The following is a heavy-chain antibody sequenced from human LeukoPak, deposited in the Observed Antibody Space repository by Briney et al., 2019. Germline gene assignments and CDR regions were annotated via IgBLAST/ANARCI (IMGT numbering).Heavy chain of an antibody. J-gene: IGHJ5*02. CDR3: ARGDSSGYIFGNWFDP. Sequence: PSETLSLTCTVSGGSISSSSYYWGWIRQPPGKGLEWIGEINHSGSINYNPSLKSRVTISVDTSKNQFSLKLSSVTAADTAVYYCARGDSSGYIFGNWFDPWGQGTLVTVSS. CDR2: INHSGSI. CDR1: GGSISSSSYY. D-gene: IGHD3-22*01. V-gene: IGHV4-39*07.